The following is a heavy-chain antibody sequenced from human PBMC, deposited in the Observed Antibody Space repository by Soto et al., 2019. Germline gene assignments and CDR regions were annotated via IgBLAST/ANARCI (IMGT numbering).Heavy chain of an antibody. Sequence: GRSLRLSCAASGFTFSSYAMHWVRQARGKGLEYVSAISSNGGSTYYADSVKGRFTISRDNSKNTLYLQMGSLRAEDMAVYYCARGGITGTTNYYYGMDVWGQGTTVTVSS. V-gene: IGHV3-64*02. J-gene: IGHJ6*02. D-gene: IGHD1-7*01. CDR3: ARGGITGTTNYYYGMDV. CDR1: GFTFSSYA. CDR2: ISSNGGST.